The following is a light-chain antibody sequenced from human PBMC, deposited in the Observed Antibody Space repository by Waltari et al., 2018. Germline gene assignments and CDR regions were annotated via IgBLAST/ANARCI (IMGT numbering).Light chain of an antibody. CDR3: QQRSNWPPIT. J-gene: IGKJ5*01. CDR1: QSVSSY. V-gene: IGKV3-11*01. Sequence: EIVLTQSPATLSLSPGERATLSCRASQSVSSYLAWYQQKPGQAPRLLIYDASHRATGIPARFSGSGSGTDFTLTFSSLEPEDFAVYYCQQRSNWPPITFGQGTRLEIK. CDR2: DAS.